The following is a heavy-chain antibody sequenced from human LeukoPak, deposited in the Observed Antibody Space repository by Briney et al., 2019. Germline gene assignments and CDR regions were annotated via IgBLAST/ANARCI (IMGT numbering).Heavy chain of an antibody. Sequence: GASVKVSCKASGGTFSSYAISWVRQAPGQGLEWMGGIIPIFGTANYAQKFQGRVTITADKSTSTAYMELSSLRSEDTAVYYCARRYCSSTSCLFDYWSQGTLVTVSS. CDR3: ARRYCSSTSCLFDY. J-gene: IGHJ4*02. V-gene: IGHV1-69*06. CDR2: IIPIFGTA. CDR1: GGTFSSYA. D-gene: IGHD2-2*01.